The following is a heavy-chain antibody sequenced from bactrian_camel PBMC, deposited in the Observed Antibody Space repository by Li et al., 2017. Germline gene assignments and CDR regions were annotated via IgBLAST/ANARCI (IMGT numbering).Heavy chain of an antibody. V-gene: IGHV3S67*01. CDR1: THSSTNCG. J-gene: IGHJ4*01. CDR2: SSRDGST. D-gene: IGHD3*01. Sequence: VQLVESGGGSVQAGGSLRLSCTASTHSSTNCGVHWLRQAPGKERELVATSSRDGSTWYADSVKARFTMAQDNAKNTYYLETNHLKIEDTATYYCSLDSFSLECYSGPTQGTQVTVS.